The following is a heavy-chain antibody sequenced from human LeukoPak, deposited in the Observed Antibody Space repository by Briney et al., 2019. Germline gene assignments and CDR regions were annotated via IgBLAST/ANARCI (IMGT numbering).Heavy chain of an antibody. J-gene: IGHJ4*02. CDR3: AKEVDCPSDCLFFHS. CDR2: ISWSSGTL. V-gene: IGHV3-9*01. CDR1: GFTFEDHS. D-gene: IGHD2-21*02. Sequence: GGSLRLSCVVSGFTFEDHSMHWVRQAPGKGLEWVSGISWSSGTLGYADSVKGRFTISRDNSRNSVFLQMNSLRPEDTALYHCAKEVDCPSDCLFFHSWGQGTLVTVSS.